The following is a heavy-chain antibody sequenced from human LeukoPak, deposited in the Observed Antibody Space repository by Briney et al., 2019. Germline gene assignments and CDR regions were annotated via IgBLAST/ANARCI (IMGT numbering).Heavy chain of an antibody. CDR2: IKQDGSEK. D-gene: IGHD6-6*01. CDR3: ARPIAARGDFDY. J-gene: IGHJ4*01. Sequence: GGSLRLSCAASGVTFSSYWMSWVRQAPGKGREWLTNIKQDGSEKYYVDSVKGRFTIYRDNAKNSLYLQMNSLRAQDTAVYYCARPIAARGDFDYWGQGTLVTVSS. CDR1: GVTFSSYW. V-gene: IGHV3-7*01.